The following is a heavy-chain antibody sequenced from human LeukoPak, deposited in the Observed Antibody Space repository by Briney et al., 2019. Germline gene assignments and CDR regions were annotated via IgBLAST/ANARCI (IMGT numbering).Heavy chain of an antibody. J-gene: IGHJ4*02. Sequence: GGSLRLSCAASGFTVSINYMSWVRQAPGKGLEWVSVIYSGGSAFYADSVKGRFTISRDDSKNTLHLQMNSLRAEGTAVYYCARQRYYYDSSGPYFDYWGQGTLVTVSS. CDR2: IYSGGSA. D-gene: IGHD3-22*01. CDR3: ARQRYYYDSSGPYFDY. CDR1: GFTVSINY. V-gene: IGHV3-53*01.